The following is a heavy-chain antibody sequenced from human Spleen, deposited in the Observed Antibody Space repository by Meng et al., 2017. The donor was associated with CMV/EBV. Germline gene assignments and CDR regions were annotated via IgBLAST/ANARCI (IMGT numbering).Heavy chain of an antibody. CDR3: ALTVAAGY. J-gene: IGHJ4*02. CDR1: GYTFTSSD. D-gene: IGHD6-19*01. CDR2: INPNTGNT. Sequence: VKVSCKASGYTFTSSDSNWVRQATGQGLEWMGWINPNTGNTGYAQKFQGRVTLTRSTSISTAYMELSSLRSEDTAVYYCALTVAAGYWGQGTLVTVSS. V-gene: IGHV1-8*01.